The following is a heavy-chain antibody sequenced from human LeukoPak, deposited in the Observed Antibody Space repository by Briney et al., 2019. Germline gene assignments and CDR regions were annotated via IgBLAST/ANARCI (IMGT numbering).Heavy chain of an antibody. Sequence: GASVKVSCKTSGYRFNVYDILWVRQAPGHGLDYVGWISTYTGRANYAQMFQGRVSVITDTSTSTAYLELTNLTSSDTGLYYCARADGTNSGTNAFDVWGLGTMVTVAS. CDR2: ISTYTGRA. D-gene: IGHD4-23*01. J-gene: IGHJ3*01. CDR1: GYRFNVYD. V-gene: IGHV1-18*01. CDR3: ARADGTNSGTNAFDV.